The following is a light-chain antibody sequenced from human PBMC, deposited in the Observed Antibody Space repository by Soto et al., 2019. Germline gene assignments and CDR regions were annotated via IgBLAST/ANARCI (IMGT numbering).Light chain of an antibody. J-gene: IGKJ4*01. CDR1: QSISSW. CDR2: KAS. CDR3: QEYNSYGLT. Sequence: DIQMTQSPSTLSASEGDRVTITCRASQSISSWLAWYQQKPGKVPKLLIYKASSLESGVPSRFSGSGSGTEFTLTISSLQPDDFATYYCQEYNSYGLTFGGGTKVEIK. V-gene: IGKV1-5*03.